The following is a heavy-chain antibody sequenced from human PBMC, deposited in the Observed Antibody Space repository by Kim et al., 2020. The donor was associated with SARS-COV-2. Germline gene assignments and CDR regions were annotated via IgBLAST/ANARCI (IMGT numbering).Heavy chain of an antibody. CDR1: GGSISSGGYY. CDR2: IYYSGST. D-gene: IGHD6-19*01. CDR3: ARGMIAVAAKGWFDP. J-gene: IGHJ5*02. V-gene: IGHV4-31*03. Sequence: LSLTCTVSGGSISSGGYYWSWIRQHPGKGLEWIGYIYYSGSTYYNPSLKSRVTISVDTSKNQFSLKLSSVTAADTAVYYCARGMIAVAAKGWFDPWGQGTLVTVSS.